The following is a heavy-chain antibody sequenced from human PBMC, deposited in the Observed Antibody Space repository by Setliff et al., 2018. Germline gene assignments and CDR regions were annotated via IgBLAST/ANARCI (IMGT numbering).Heavy chain of an antibody. CDR1: GFSFSNYG. CDR3: ARAHRYFSDTSGYFYDQGRSAFDV. V-gene: IGHV3-48*01. J-gene: IGHJ3*01. Sequence: GGSLRLSCVVSGFSFSNYGMTWVRQAPGKGLEWISYISTSSGTRYYADSVKGRFTISRDNAKNSLYLQMNSLGAEDTALYYCARAHRYFSDTSGYFYDQGRSAFDVWGQGTMVTVSS. D-gene: IGHD3-22*01. CDR2: ISTSSGTR.